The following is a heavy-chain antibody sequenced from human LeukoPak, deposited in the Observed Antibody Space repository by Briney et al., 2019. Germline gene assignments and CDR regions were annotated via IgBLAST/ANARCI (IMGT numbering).Heavy chain of an antibody. CDR1: GFTFSTYA. Sequence: PGRSLRLSCAASGFTFSTYAMNWVRQAPGKGLEWVSGITGVGDRTYYADSVKGRFTISRDNSKNMLFLQINSLRAEDTAVYYCAKGNNDFWSGYPRLSYFDYWGQGTLVTVSS. J-gene: IGHJ4*02. D-gene: IGHD3-3*01. CDR2: ITGVGDRT. CDR3: AKGNNDFWSGYPRLSYFDY. V-gene: IGHV3-23*01.